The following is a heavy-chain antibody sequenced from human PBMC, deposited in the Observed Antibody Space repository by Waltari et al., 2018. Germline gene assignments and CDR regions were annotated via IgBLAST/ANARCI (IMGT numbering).Heavy chain of an antibody. D-gene: IGHD6-19*01. CDR2: IISSSRSI. Sequence: QVQLVESGGGLVKPGGSLRLSCAASGFSFSDFYMSWLRQAPGRGLEWVSYIISSSRSIYYTDSVKGRFTISRDNANNSLFLQMNSLRVEDTAVYYCARDANIEVAGPSAFDIWGRGTLVSVSS. CDR1: GFSFSDFY. CDR3: ARDANIEVAGPSAFDI. V-gene: IGHV3-11*01. J-gene: IGHJ3*02.